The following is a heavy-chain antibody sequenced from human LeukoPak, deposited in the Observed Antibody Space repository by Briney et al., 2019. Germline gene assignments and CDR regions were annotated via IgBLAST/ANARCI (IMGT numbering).Heavy chain of an antibody. V-gene: IGHV3-21*01. CDR1: GFTFSSYS. J-gene: IGHJ3*02. CDR2: ISSSSSYI. D-gene: IGHD6-13*01. CDR3: AAGYSSSWAAFDI. Sequence: GGSLRLSCAASGFTFSSYSMNWVRQAPGKGLEWVSSISSSSSYIYYADSVKGRFTISRDNAKNSLYLQMNSLRAEDTAVYCCAAGYSSSWAAFDIWGQGTMVTVSS.